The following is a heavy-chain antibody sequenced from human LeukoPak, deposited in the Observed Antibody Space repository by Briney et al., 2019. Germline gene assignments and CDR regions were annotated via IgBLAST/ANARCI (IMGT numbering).Heavy chain of an antibody. J-gene: IGHJ4*02. Sequence: SGTLSLTCTVSGGPINNYYWSWIRQHPGKGLEWIGYIQYSGNTYYNPSLRSRVTMSVDTSKNQFSLKLSSVTAADTAVYYCARGKYCGGNCYGGADYWGQGTLVTVSS. CDR1: GGPINNYY. CDR2: IQYSGNT. CDR3: ARGKYCGGNCYGGADY. V-gene: IGHV4-31*03. D-gene: IGHD2-21*02.